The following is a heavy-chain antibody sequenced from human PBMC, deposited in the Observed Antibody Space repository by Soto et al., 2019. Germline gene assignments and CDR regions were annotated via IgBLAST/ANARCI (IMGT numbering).Heavy chain of an antibody. CDR1: GFTFDDYA. V-gene: IGHV3-9*01. D-gene: IGHD2-15*01. CDR2: ISWNSGSI. CDR3: AKRGGTYDSGVSQVFDI. Sequence: PGGSLRLSCAASGFTFDDYAMHWVRQAPGKGLEWVSGISWNSGSIGYADSVKGRFTISRDNAKNSLYLQMNSLRAEDTALYYWAKRGGTYDSGVSQVFDIWGQGKMVTVSS. J-gene: IGHJ3*02.